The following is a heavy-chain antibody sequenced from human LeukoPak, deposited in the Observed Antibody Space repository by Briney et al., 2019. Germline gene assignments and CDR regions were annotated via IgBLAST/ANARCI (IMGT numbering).Heavy chain of an antibody. J-gene: IGHJ6*02. V-gene: IGHV4-4*07. Sequence: SETLSLTCTVSGGSISNYCWSCIRQPAGKGLEWIGRICNSGSTNYNPSLKSRVTMSVDTSKNQFSLKLSSVTAADTAVYYCARGYGAHSMDVWGQGTTVTVSS. D-gene: IGHD4-17*01. CDR2: ICNSGST. CDR1: GGSISNYC. CDR3: ARGYGAHSMDV.